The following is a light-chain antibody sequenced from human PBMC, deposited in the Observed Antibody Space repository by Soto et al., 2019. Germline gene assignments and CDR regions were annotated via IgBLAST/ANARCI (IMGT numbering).Light chain of an antibody. CDR1: QSLLHSNGYNY. CDR3: MQALQTPMYT. J-gene: IGKJ2*01. CDR2: LGS. Sequence: DIVMTQSPLSLPVTPGEPASISCRSSQSLLHSNGYNYLDWYLQKPGQSPQLLIYLGSNRASGVPDRVSGSGSGTDFTLKISRVEAEDVGVYYCMQALQTPMYTFGHGTKLEIK. V-gene: IGKV2-28*01.